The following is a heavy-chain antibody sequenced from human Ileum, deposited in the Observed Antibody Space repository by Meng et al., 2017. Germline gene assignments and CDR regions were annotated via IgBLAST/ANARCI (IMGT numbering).Heavy chain of an antibody. CDR1: YGSITSSYY. Sequence: LTLQESGPGLVNPSETLSLTFSVSYGSITSSYYWGWIRQPPGKGLEWIASIYYSGSTYYNPSLKSRVTISVDTSKNQFSLKVISVTAADTAVYYCARDGTTAVPGVWFDPWGQGTLVTVSS. CDR2: IYYSGST. V-gene: IGHV4-39*07. J-gene: IGHJ5*02. D-gene: IGHD6-19*01. CDR3: ARDGTTAVPGVWFDP.